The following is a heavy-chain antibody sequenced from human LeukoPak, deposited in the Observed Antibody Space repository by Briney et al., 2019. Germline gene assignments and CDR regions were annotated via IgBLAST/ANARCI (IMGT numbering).Heavy chain of an antibody. CDR2: MNPNSGNT. V-gene: IGHV1-8*01. D-gene: IGHD3-16*01. Sequence: ASVKVSCKASGYTFTSYDINWVRQATGQGLEWMGWMNPNSGNTGYAQKFQGRVTMTRNTSISTAYMELSSLRSEDTAVYYCARKPLFRGYYFGYWGQGTLVTVSS. J-gene: IGHJ4*02. CDR3: ARKPLFRGYYFGY. CDR1: GYTFTSYD.